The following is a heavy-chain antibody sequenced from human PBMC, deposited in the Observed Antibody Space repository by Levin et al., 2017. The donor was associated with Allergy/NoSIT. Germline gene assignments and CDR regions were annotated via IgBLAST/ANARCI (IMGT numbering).Heavy chain of an antibody. CDR3: ARGPERARGVIIPYYFDY. D-gene: IGHD3-10*01. CDR1: GGSINSGSYF. J-gene: IGHJ4*02. Sequence: SETLSLTCTVSGGSINSGSYFWSWIRQPAGTGLEWIGRIYTSGSINYNPSLKSRVTISVDTSKNQFSLMLSSVTAADTAVYYCARGPERARGVIIPYYFDYWGQGTLVTVSS. CDR2: IYTSGSI. V-gene: IGHV4-61*02.